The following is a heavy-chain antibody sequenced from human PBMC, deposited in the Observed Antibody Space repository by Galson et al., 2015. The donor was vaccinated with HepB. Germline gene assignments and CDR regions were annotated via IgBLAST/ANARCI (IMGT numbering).Heavy chain of an antibody. D-gene: IGHD3-10*01. CDR2: ISAYNGNT. CDR1: GYTFTSYG. V-gene: IGHV1-18*01. CDR3: ARGMVQGVMNYYYYMDV. J-gene: IGHJ6*03. Sequence: SVKVSCKASGYTFTSYGISWVRQAPGQGLEWMGWISAYNGNTNYAQKLQGRVTMTTDTSTSTAYMELRSLRSDDTAVYYCARGMVQGVMNYYYYMDVWGKGTTVTVSS.